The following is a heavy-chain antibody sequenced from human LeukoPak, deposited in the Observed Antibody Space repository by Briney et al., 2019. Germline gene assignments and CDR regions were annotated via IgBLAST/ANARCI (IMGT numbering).Heavy chain of an antibody. J-gene: IGHJ4*02. CDR2: TNADGYT. D-gene: IGHD1-1*01. Sequence: GGSLRLSCAASGFTFSSYWMHWVRQAPGKGLVWVSRTNADGYTNYADSVKGRFTISRDNAKNTVYLQVISLRAEDSAVYYCVRDSTQAEWGQGTLVTVSS. CDR3: VRDSTQAE. CDR1: GFTFSSYW. V-gene: IGHV3-74*01.